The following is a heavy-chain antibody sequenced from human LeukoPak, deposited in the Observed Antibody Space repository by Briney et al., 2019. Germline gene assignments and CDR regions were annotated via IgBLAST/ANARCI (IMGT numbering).Heavy chain of an antibody. CDR3: ASGPRITLVRGVKSYSYYGMDV. V-gene: IGHV3-74*01. J-gene: IGHJ6*02. CDR2: SNTDGTST. D-gene: IGHD3-10*01. Sequence: GGSLRLSCAASGFSFSSHWMHWVRQAPGKGLVWVSRSNTDGTSTRYADSVKGRFTISRDNAKNTLYLQMNSLRAEDTAVYYCASGPRITLVRGVKSYSYYGMDVWGQGTTVTVSS. CDR1: GFSFSSHW.